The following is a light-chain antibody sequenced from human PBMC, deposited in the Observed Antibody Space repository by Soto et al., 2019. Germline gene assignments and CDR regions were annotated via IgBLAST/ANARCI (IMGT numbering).Light chain of an antibody. J-gene: IGKJ2*01. CDR2: LGS. CDR3: LQALHPPYT. CDR1: QSLLYENGYTY. Sequence: DIVMTQSPLSLPVTPGEPASISCRSSQSLLYENGYTYFDWYVQKPGQPPQLLIYLGSNRPSGVIDRFSGRVSGTDFTLKISRVETEDVGVYYFLQALHPPYTFGQGTNLEIK. V-gene: IGKV2-28*01.